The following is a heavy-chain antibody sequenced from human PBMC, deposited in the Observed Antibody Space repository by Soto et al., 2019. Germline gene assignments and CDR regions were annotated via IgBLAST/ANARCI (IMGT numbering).Heavy chain of an antibody. CDR2: ISAYYGTS. J-gene: IGHJ4*02. CDR3: VREIEVAGTVAFGY. D-gene: IGHD6-19*01. Sequence: GASVKVSCKASGYTLVDYGFSWVRQAPGQGLEWMGWISAYYGTSHFAQNVQGRVTLTRDTSTSTVYMEMRRLRLDDTAMYYCVREIEVAGTVAFGYWGQGTLVTVSS. CDR1: GYTLVDYG. V-gene: IGHV1-18*01.